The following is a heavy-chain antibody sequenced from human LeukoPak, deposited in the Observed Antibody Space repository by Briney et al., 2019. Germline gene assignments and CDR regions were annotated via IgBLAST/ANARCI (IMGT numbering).Heavy chain of an antibody. J-gene: IGHJ4*02. Sequence: SETLSLTCTVSGGSVSTYYWSWIRQPPGKGLEWIGYIYYSGTTNYNPSLRSRVTISVDTSKNQFSLKLSSVTAADTAVYYCAGRYSGYDLDFDYWGQGTLVTVSS. V-gene: IGHV4-59*08. CDR1: GGSVSTYY. CDR2: IYYSGTT. D-gene: IGHD5-12*01. CDR3: AGRYSGYDLDFDY.